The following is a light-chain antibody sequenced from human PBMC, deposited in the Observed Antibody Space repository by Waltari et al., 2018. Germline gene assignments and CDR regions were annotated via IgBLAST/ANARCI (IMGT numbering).Light chain of an antibody. CDR1: QSVSANF. CDR2: GTS. CDR3: QQYGRSPWT. Sequence: EIVLTQSPGTLSLSPGERATLSCRASQSVSANFLAWFQQRPGQAPKGLIAGTSNRAADIPDRFSGSGSGTDFTLTITSLEPDDFAVYFCQQYGRSPWTFGQGTKVEIK. J-gene: IGKJ1*01. V-gene: IGKV3-20*01.